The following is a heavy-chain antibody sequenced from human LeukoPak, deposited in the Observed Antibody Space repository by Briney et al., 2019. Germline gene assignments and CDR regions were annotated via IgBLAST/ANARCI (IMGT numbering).Heavy chain of an antibody. V-gene: IGHV3-11*04. CDR2: ISSSGSTI. J-gene: IGHJ3*02. CDR1: GFTFSDYY. CDR3: ARVISDYYDSTPDAFDI. D-gene: IGHD3-22*01. Sequence: GGSLRLSCAASGFTFSDYYMSWIRQAPGKGLEWVSYISSSGSTIYYADSVKGRFTISRDNAKNSLYLQMNSLRAEDTAVYYCARVISDYYDSTPDAFDIWGQGTMVTVSS.